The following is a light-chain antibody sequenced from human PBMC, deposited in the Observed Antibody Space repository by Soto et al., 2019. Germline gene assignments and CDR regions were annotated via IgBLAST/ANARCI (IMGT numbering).Light chain of an antibody. J-gene: IGKJ5*01. CDR2: GAF. CDR1: QSVSSN. Sequence: EIVMTQSPATLSVSPGERATLSCRASQSVSSNLAWYQQKPGQAPRLLIYGAFIRATGIPGRFSGSGSGTEFTLTISSLQSEDFAIYYCQQYDNWPPITFGQGTRLEIK. CDR3: QQYDNWPPIT. V-gene: IGKV3-15*01.